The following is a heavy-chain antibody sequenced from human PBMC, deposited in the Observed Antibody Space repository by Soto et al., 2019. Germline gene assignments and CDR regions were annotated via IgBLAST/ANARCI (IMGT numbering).Heavy chain of an antibody. Sequence: SGPTLVNPTPTLTLTCTFSGFSLNSNGEGVGWIRQPPGQALEWLALIYWNDNKRYSPSLKSRLTITKDTSKNQVILTMTNMDPADTGTHYCAHRRTRYSSSNNCFDPCGQGPLVTVSS. V-gene: IGHV2-5*01. D-gene: IGHD6-6*01. J-gene: IGHJ5*02. CDR2: IYWNDNK. CDR3: AHRRTRYSSSNNCFDP. CDR1: GFSLNSNGEG.